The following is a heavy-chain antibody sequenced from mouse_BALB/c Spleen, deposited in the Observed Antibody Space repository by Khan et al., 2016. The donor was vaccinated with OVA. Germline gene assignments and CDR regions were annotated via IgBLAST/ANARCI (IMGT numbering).Heavy chain of an antibody. J-gene: IGHJ2*01. Sequence: VQLVESGPGLVKPSQSLSLTCTVTGYSITRGYGWNWIRQFPGNKLEWMGYISYSGSTNYNPSLKSRISITRDTSKNQFFLQLNSVTTEDTATYYCARTARIKYWGQGTTLTGSS. CDR3: ARTARIKY. CDR2: ISYSGST. D-gene: IGHD1-2*01. CDR1: GYSITRGYG. V-gene: IGHV3-2*02.